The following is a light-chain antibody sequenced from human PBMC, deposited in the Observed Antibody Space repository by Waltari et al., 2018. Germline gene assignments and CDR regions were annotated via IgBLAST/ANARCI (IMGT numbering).Light chain of an antibody. V-gene: IGLV1-40*01. CDR1: SSNIGAGYP. CDR2: DDK. Sequence: QSVLTQPPSLSGAPGQRVTISCSGRSSNIGAGYPVHWYQQFPGTAPKLIIHDDKDRPSGVPARFSGSTSGTSATLAITDLQAEDEASYYCQSFDRGLSEYVFGGGTQVTVL. CDR3: QSFDRGLSEYV. J-gene: IGLJ2*01.